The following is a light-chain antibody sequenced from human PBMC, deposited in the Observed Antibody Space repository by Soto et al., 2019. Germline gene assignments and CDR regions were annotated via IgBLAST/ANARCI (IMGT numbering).Light chain of an antibody. CDR3: HQRRSWPRT. CDR2: DSS. CDR1: QTVFSR. V-gene: IGKV3-11*01. J-gene: IGKJ1*01. Sequence: EIVLTQSPATLSSSPGERATLSCRASQTVFSRLAWYQHKPGQAPRPLIYDSSNRATGIPARFSGSGSGTDFTLTIESLEPEDFAVYYCHQRRSWPRTFGQGTKVEI.